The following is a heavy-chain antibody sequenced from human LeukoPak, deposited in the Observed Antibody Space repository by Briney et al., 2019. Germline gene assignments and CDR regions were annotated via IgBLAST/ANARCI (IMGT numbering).Heavy chain of an antibody. CDR3: ATLIDTAMDFWVEDYYGMDV. J-gene: IGHJ6*02. CDR1: GGSISSSSYY. Sequence: PSETLSLTCTVSGGSISSSSYYWGWIRQPPGKGLEWIGSIYYSGSTYYNPSLKSRVTISVDTSKNQLSLKLSSVTAADTAVYYCATLIDTAMDFWVEDYYGMDVWGQGTTVTVSS. D-gene: IGHD5-18*01. CDR2: IYYSGST. V-gene: IGHV4-39*01.